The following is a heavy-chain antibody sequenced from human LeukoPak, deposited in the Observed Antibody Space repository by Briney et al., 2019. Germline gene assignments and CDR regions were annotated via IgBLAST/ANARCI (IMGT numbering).Heavy chain of an antibody. V-gene: IGHV3-23*01. CDR3: AKGKVKGGYCSGGSCYPFEY. CDR1: GFTSSSYA. Sequence: GGSLRLSCAASGFTSSSYAMSWVRQAPGKGLEWVSVISGSAGSTYYADSVKGRFTISRDNSKNTLYLQMNSLRAEDTAVYYCAKGKVKGGYCSGGSCYPFEYWGQGSLVTVSS. D-gene: IGHD2-15*01. CDR2: ISGSAGST. J-gene: IGHJ4*02.